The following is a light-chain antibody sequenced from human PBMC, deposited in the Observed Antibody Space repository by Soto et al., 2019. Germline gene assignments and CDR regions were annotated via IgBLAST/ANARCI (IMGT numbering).Light chain of an antibody. Sequence: DIQMAQSPSTLSASVGDRVTITCRASQTITTYLSWFQQKPGKAPKLLVYGASSLQSGVPSRFSGSGSGTEFTLTISSLQSEDFATYDCQLSYTTPITFGQGTRLEIK. J-gene: IGKJ5*01. CDR3: QLSYTTPIT. CDR1: QTITTY. CDR2: GAS. V-gene: IGKV1-39*01.